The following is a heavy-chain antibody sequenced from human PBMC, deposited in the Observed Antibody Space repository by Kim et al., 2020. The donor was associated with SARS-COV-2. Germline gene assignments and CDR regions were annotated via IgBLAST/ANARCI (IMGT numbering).Heavy chain of an antibody. Sequence: SETLSLTCTVSGGSISSYYWSWIRQPPGKGLEWIGYIHYSGSTNYNPSLKSRVTISVDTSKNQFSLKLSSVTAADTAVYYCARGPPEWELLHGSYYYYYMDVWGKGTTVTVSS. CDR1: GGSISSYY. CDR3: ARGPPEWELLHGSYYYYYMDV. J-gene: IGHJ6*03. V-gene: IGHV4-59*01. D-gene: IGHD1-26*01. CDR2: IHYSGST.